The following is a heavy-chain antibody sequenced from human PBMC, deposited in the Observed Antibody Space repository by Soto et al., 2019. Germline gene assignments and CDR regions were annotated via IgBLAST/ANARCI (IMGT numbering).Heavy chain of an antibody. D-gene: IGHD3-10*01. V-gene: IGHV3-23*01. CDR1: GFAFISYA. CDR2: ISGSGGST. Sequence: GGSLRLSCAASGFAFISYAMIWVGHSAGKGREWVSAISGSGGSTYYADSVKGRFTISRDNSKNTLYLQMNSLRAEDTAVYYCAKDLVTMVRGVPSGPFGYWGQGTLVTVSS. J-gene: IGHJ4*02. CDR3: AKDLVTMVRGVPSGPFGY.